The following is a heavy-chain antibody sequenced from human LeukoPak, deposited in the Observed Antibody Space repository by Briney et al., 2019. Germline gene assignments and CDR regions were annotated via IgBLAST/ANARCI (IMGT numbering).Heavy chain of an antibody. Sequence: GGSLRLSCAASGFTFSSYAMHWVRQAPGKGLEWVAVISYDGSNKYYADTVKGRFTISRDNSKNTLYLQMNSLRAEDTAVYYCAREAGSWLFFYWGQGTLVTVSS. V-gene: IGHV3-30-3*01. D-gene: IGHD3-9*01. CDR1: GFTFSSYA. CDR3: AREAGSWLFFY. CDR2: ISYDGSNK. J-gene: IGHJ4*02.